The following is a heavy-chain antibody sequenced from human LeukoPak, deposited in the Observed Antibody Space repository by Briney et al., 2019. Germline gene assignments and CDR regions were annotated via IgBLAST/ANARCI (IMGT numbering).Heavy chain of an antibody. V-gene: IGHV4-38-2*02. CDR3: ARVLDYYGSGTRDFDY. J-gene: IGHJ4*02. CDR1: GYSISSGYY. D-gene: IGHD3-10*01. Sequence: SETLSLICTVSGYSISSGYYWGWIRQPPGKGLEWIGSMYHSGTTSYNPSLKSRVTTSVDTSKNQFSLELSSVTAADTAVYYCARVLDYYGSGTRDFDYWGQGTLVTVSS. CDR2: MYHSGTT.